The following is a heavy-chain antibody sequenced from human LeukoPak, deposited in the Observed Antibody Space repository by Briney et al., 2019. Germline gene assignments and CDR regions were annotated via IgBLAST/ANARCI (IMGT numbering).Heavy chain of an antibody. Sequence: GGSLRLSCAASGFTFSSYGMHWVRQAPGKGLEWVAFIRYDGSNKYYADSVKGRFTISRDNSKNTLYLQMNSLRAEDTAVYYCAKAIAVYYYGSGSYYTDDYWGQGTLVTVSS. CDR3: AKAIAVYYYGSGSYYTDDY. D-gene: IGHD3-10*01. CDR1: GFTFSSYG. CDR2: IRYDGSNK. J-gene: IGHJ4*02. V-gene: IGHV3-30*02.